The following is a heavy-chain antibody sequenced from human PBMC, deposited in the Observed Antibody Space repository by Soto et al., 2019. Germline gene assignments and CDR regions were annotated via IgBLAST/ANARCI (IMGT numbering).Heavy chain of an antibody. V-gene: IGHV4-31*03. CDR1: GGSISSGGYY. D-gene: IGHD6-13*01. J-gene: IGHJ4*02. Sequence: QVQLQESGPGLVKPSQTLSLTCTVSGGSISSGGYYWSWIRQHPGKGLEWIGYIYYSGSTYYNPSLKIRVTISVDTSKNQFSLKLSSVTAADTAVYYCARDRASSAYSSSWYFDYWGQGTLVTVSS. CDR2: IYYSGST. CDR3: ARDRASSAYSSSWYFDY.